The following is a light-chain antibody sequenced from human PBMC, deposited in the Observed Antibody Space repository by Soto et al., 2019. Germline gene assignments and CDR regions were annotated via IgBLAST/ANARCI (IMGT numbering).Light chain of an antibody. V-gene: IGKV3-15*01. CDR1: ESISTK. J-gene: IGKJ5*01. CDR3: QQYNTWRSIT. CDR2: DTS. Sequence: EIVMTQSPATLSVSPGERATLSCWAGESISTKLAWYQHRPGQAPRLLIYDTSTRAAGIPARFSGSGSGTDFTLTINSLQSEDFAVYYCQQYNTWRSITFGQGTRLEIK.